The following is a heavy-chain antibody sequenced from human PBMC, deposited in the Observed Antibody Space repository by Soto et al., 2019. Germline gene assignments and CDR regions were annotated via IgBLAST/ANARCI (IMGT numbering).Heavy chain of an antibody. CDR1: GFTFKTYW. CDR3: AAYNTSRHAAFDI. CDR2: MNENAKKK. Sequence: PGGSLRLSCEVSGFTFKTYWMSWVRQAPGKGLEWLANMNENAKKKYYVDTVKGRFAISGDSAGCALLLRMDSLRAEDTAVYFCAAYNTSRHAAFDIWGRGTLVTVSS. J-gene: IGHJ3*02. D-gene: IGHD1-20*01. V-gene: IGHV3-7*01.